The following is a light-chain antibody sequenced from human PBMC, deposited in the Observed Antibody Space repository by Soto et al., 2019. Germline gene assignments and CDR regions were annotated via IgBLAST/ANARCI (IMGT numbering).Light chain of an antibody. CDR1: QSISYTSNNKTY. J-gene: IGKJ3*01. Sequence: DIVMTQFPGSLALSLGERAIINCKSSQSISYTSNNKTYLAWFQQRPSQPPKLIIYWASIRESGVPGRFSGSGSGTEFTLTISSLQAEDVALYYCQQYYASPCTFGPGTKVDIK. CDR3: QQYYASPCT. CDR2: WAS. V-gene: IGKV4-1*01.